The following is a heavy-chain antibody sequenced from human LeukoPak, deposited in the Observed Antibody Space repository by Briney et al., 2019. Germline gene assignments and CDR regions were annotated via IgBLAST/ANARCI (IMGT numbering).Heavy chain of an antibody. J-gene: IGHJ4*02. D-gene: IGHD6-19*01. CDR2: LYIGGFE. CDR3: AKEPSGWHYFDY. Sequence: GGSLRLSCAASGFTVNSYFMSWVRQAPGKGLECVSLLYIGGFEYHADSVKGRFTVSRDTSNNIVYLQMNNLRAEDTAVYYCAKEPSGWHYFDYWGQGTLVTVSS. V-gene: IGHV3-66*01. CDR1: GFTVNSYF.